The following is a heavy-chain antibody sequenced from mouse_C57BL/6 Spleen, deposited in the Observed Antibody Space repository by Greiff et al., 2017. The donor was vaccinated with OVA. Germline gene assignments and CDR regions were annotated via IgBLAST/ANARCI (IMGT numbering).Heavy chain of an antibody. D-gene: IGHD3-2*02. CDR3: SRGDGSGGDYCALDY. CDR2: FHPYNGDT. CDR1: GYTFTTYP. J-gene: IGHJ4*01. V-gene: IGHV1-47*01. Sequence: VQLVESGAELVKPGASVKLSCKASGYTFTTYPIDWMKQTHGQSLEWIGNFHPYNGDTKYNEKLKGKSTLTVDKSSSTVYLELSRLTSDDSAVYFCSRGDGSGGDYCALDYWGQGTSVTVSS.